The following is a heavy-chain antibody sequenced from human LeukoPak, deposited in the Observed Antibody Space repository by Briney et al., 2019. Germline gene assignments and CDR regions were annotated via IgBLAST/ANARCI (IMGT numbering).Heavy chain of an antibody. V-gene: IGHV4-59*01. Sequence: PSETLSLTCTVSGGSISSYYWRWIRQPPGKGLEWIGYIYYSGSTNYNPSLKSRVTISVDTSKNQFSLKLSSVTAADTAVYYCARDRWDPIGASGAFDIWGQGTMVTVSS. CDR3: ARDRWDPIGASGAFDI. D-gene: IGHD5-12*01. CDR2: IYYSGST. J-gene: IGHJ3*02. CDR1: GGSISSYY.